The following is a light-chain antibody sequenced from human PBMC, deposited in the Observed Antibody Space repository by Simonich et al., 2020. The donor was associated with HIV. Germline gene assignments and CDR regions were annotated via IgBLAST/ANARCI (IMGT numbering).Light chain of an antibody. J-gene: IGKJ4*01. CDR3: QQYYTSPLN. CDR1: QRFLHSSNNKNY. V-gene: IGKV4-1*01. CDR2: WAS. Sequence: DIVMTQSPDSLAVSLGERATINCKSIQRFLHSSNNKNYLAWYQQKPGQPPKLLIYWASAREYGVPDRFIGSGSGTDFTLTISRLQAEDVAVYYCQQYYTSPLNFGGGTKVEIK.